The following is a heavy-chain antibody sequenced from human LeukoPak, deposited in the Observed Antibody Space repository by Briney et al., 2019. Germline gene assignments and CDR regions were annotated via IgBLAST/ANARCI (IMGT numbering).Heavy chain of an antibody. CDR3: ARVDKEDDFWSAYHS. D-gene: IGHD3-3*01. CDR2: INWNGGST. CDR1: GFTFDDYG. J-gene: IGHJ4*02. Sequence: GGSLRLSCAASGFTFDDYGMSWVRQAPGKGLEWVSGINWNGGSTGYADSVKGRFTISRDNAKNSLYLQMNSLRAEDTALYYCARVDKEDDFWSAYHSWGQGTLVTVSS. V-gene: IGHV3-20*04.